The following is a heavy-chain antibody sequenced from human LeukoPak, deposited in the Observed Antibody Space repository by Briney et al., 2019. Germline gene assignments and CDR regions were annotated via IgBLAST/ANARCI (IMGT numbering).Heavy chain of an antibody. D-gene: IGHD3-3*01. CDR2: IYYSGST. Sequence: SESLSLTCTVAGGSISSGCYYWSWIRQHSGNGLEWIGYIYYSGSTYYNPSLKSRVTISVDTSKNQFSLKLSSVTAADTAVYYCARFLDFWSGYSSFDYWGQETLVTVSS. CDR3: ARFLDFWSGYSSFDY. V-gene: IGHV4-31*03. J-gene: IGHJ4*02. CDR1: GGSISSGCYY.